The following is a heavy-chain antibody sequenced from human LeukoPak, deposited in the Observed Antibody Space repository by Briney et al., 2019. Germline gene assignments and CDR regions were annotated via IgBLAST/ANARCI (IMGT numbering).Heavy chain of an antibody. Sequence: SETLSLTCCVSGDSMSSGAFFWSWIRQPAGQGLEWIGRVFSSGSTFYSPSLKSRVSMSVATSNSYFSLNMTSVTAADTALYYCAAMRGMKVMAWGQGTLVTVSS. CDR3: AAMRGMKVMA. D-gene: IGHD2-8*01. V-gene: IGHV4-61*02. J-gene: IGHJ1*01. CDR2: VFSSGST. CDR1: GDSMSSGAFF.